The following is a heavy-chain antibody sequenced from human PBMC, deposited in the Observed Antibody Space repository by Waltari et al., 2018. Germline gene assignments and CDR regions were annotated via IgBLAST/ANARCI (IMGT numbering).Heavy chain of an antibody. J-gene: IGHJ6*02. CDR3: ARDYYYYGSGSYHYYYYGMDV. V-gene: IGHV4-59*01. D-gene: IGHD3-10*01. CDR1: GGSISSYY. CDR2: IYSSGST. Sequence: QVQLQESVPGLVKPSETLSLTCTVSGGSISSYYWIWLRQPRGQGLEWIGYIYSSGSTNYNPSLKSRVTISVDTSKNQFSLKLSSVTAADTAVYYCARDYYYYGSGSYHYYYYGMDVWGQGTTVTVSS.